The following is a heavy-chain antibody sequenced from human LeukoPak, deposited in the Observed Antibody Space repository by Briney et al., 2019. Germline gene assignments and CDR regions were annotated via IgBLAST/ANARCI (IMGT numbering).Heavy chain of an antibody. J-gene: IGHJ2*01. CDR2: ISGSGGST. CDR3: AKVLVAYGTKYFDL. Sequence: PGGSLRLSCAASGFTFSNAWMSWVRQAPGKGLEWVSAISGSGGSTYYADSVKGRFTISRDNSKNTLYLQMNSLRAEDTAVYYCAKVLVAYGTKYFDLWGRGTLVTVSS. D-gene: IGHD4-17*01. V-gene: IGHV3-23*01. CDR1: GFTFSNAW.